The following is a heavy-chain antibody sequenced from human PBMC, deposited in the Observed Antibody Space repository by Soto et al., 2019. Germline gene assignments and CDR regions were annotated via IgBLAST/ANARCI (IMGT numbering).Heavy chain of an antibody. CDR3: ACGYCFGSSCSYLDL. CDR2: IYYSGTT. V-gene: IGHV4-31*03. CDR1: GGSIDSDGSY. D-gene: IGHD2-15*01. Sequence: QVQLQESGPGLVKPSQTLSLTCTVSGGSIDSDGSYWSWIRQSPGEALEWLGYIYYSGTTYYNPSLKSRVSIPLDTSKNQFSLKVSSVTAADTAIYYCACGYCFGSSCSYLDLWGGGTLFTVSS. J-gene: IGHJ2*01.